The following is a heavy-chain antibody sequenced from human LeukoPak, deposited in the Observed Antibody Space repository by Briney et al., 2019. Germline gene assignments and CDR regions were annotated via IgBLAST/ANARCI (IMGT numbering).Heavy chain of an antibody. V-gene: IGHV3-53*01. D-gene: IGHD3-10*01. CDR2: IYGGGTT. CDR3: ARGPDGSGSYFVY. J-gene: IGHJ4*02. CDR1: GFTVSSSH. Sequence: LPGGSLRLSCAASGFTVSSSHMNWVRQAPGKGVEWVSVIYGGGTTYYADSVKGRFTISRDNSKSTLYLQMNNLRAEDTAVYYCARGPDGSGSYFVYWGQGTLVTVSS.